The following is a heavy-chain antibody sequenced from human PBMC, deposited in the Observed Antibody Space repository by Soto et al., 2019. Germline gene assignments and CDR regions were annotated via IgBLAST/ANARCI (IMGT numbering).Heavy chain of an antibody. D-gene: IGHD6-13*01. J-gene: IGHJ4*02. CDR3: ARHPQGYSSSWFYFDY. CDR1: GCSISSYY. Sequence: PSETLSLTCTVSGCSISSYYWSWIRQHPGKGLEWIGYIYYGGSTNYNPSLKSRVTISVDTSKNQFSLKLSSVTAADTAVYYCARHPQGYSSSWFYFDYWGQGTLVTVSS. CDR2: IYYGGST. V-gene: IGHV4-59*08.